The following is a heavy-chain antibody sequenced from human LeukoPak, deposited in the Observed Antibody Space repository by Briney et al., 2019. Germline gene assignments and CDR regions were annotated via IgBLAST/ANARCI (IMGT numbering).Heavy chain of an antibody. Sequence: ASVKVSCKASGYTFTSYGISWVRQAPGQGLEWMGWISAYNGNTNYAQELQGRVTMTTDTSTSTAYMELRSLRSDDTAVYYCARDAYGSGSYRCDYWGQGTLVTVSS. V-gene: IGHV1-18*01. D-gene: IGHD3-10*01. CDR3: ARDAYGSGSYRCDY. CDR2: ISAYNGNT. J-gene: IGHJ4*02. CDR1: GYTFTSYG.